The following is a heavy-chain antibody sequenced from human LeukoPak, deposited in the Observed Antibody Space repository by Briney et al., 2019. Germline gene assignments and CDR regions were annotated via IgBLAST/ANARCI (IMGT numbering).Heavy chain of an antibody. J-gene: IGHJ4*02. CDR1: GFTFSTYA. CDR3: AKDRESRYGAYDLGDN. D-gene: IGHD5-12*01. CDR2: ISGSGDTT. Sequence: GGSLRLSCAASGFTFSTYAMSWVRQAPGKGLEWVSAISGSGDTTYYTDSVKGRFGISRDNSKNTLFLQMNSLRAEDTAVYYCAKDRESRYGAYDLGDNWGRGTLVTVSS. V-gene: IGHV3-23*01.